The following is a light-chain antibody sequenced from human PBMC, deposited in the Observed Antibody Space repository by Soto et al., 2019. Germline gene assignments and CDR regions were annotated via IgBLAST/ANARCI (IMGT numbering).Light chain of an antibody. J-gene: IGKJ1*01. CDR2: AES. CDR1: QGIAGR. Sequence: DIQLTQSPSFLSASVGDRVTITCRASQGIAGRLAWYQQKPGKPPKLLIYAESTLQSGVPSRFSGSGSGTDFTLTISCLQSEDFATYYCQQYYSYLWTFGQGTKVDI. V-gene: IGKV1-9*01. CDR3: QQYYSYLWT.